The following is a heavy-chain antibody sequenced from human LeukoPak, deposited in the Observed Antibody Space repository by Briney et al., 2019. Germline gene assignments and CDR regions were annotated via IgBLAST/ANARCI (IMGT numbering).Heavy chain of an antibody. CDR3: ARQVPRIAAAGTGLFDY. D-gene: IGHD6-13*01. J-gene: IGHJ4*02. V-gene: IGHV4-59*08. CDR1: GGSISHYY. CDR2: IYYSGST. Sequence: SEALSLTCTVSGGSISHYYWTWIRQPPGKGLEWIGYIYYSGSTNYNPSLKSRVTISVDTSKNQFSLKLSSVTAADTAVYYCARQVPRIAAAGTGLFDYWGQGTLVTVSS.